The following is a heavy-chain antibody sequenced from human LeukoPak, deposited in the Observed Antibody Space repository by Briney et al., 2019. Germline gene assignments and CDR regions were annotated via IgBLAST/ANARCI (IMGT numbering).Heavy chain of an antibody. CDR2: ISATSSYI. J-gene: IGHJ3*02. V-gene: IGHV3-21*01. D-gene: IGHD6-19*01. CDR1: GFTFSSYS. Sequence: PGGSLRLSCAASGFTFSSYSMNWVRQTPGKGLEWVSSISATSSYIYYADSARGRFTTSRDNAKNSLYLQMNSLRAEDTAVYYCARDKTEQWLVLEAFDIWGQGTVVTVSS. CDR3: ARDKTEQWLVLEAFDI.